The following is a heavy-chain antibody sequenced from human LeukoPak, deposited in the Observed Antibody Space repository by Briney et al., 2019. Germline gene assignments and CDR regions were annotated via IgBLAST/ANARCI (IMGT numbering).Heavy chain of an antibody. CDR2: INHSGST. J-gene: IGHJ4*02. D-gene: IGHD5-18*01. CDR3: AVGYSYGYGPLDY. Sequence: SETLSLTCAVYGGSFSGYYWSWIRQPPGKGLEWIGEINHSGSTNYNPSLKSRVTISVDTSKNQFSLKLSSVTAADTAVYYCAVGYSYGYGPLDYWGQGTLVTVSS. CDR1: GGSFSGYY. V-gene: IGHV4-34*01.